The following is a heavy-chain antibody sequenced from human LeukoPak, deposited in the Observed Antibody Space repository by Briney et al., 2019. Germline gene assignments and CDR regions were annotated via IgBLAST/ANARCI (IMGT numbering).Heavy chain of an antibody. CDR3: ARDRGSGNYFDHDDY. Sequence: ASVKVSCKASGGTFSSYAISWVRQAPGQGLEWMGGIIPTFGTANYAQKFQGRVTITADESTSTAYMELSSLRSEDTAVYYCARDRGSGNYFDHDDYWGQGTLVTVSS. V-gene: IGHV1-69*13. CDR2: IIPTFGTA. D-gene: IGHD1-26*01. J-gene: IGHJ4*02. CDR1: GGTFSSYA.